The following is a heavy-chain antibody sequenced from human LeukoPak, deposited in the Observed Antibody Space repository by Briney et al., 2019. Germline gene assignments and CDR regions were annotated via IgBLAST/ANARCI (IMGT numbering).Heavy chain of an antibody. V-gene: IGHV3-21*01. J-gene: IGHJ4*02. CDR3: TRDPTYYLRYGYFDY. D-gene: IGHD1-26*01. Sequence: GGSLRLSCSASGFISSTSAMNWVRQAPGKGLEWVSSMNNVGSHIYYRDSVKGRFTISRDNAKNSVYLQMNNLRAADTALYYCTRDPTYYLRYGYFDYWGQGILVTVSS. CDR2: MNNVGSHI. CDR1: GFISSTSA.